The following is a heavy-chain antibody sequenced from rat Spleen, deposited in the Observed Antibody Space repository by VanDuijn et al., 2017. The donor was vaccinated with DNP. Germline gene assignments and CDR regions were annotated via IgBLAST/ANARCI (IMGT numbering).Heavy chain of an antibody. V-gene: IGHV3-1*01. Sequence: EVQLQESGPGLVKPSQSLSLTCSVTGYSITSNYWGWIRKFPGNKMEWMGYISYSGTTAYNPSLKSRISITRDTSKNQFFLQLNSVITEDTATYYCARFGSYYYAMDAWGQGASVTVSS. J-gene: IGHJ4*01. CDR1: GYSITSNY. CDR3: ARFGSYYYAMDA. CDR2: ISYSGTT. D-gene: IGHD1-12*02.